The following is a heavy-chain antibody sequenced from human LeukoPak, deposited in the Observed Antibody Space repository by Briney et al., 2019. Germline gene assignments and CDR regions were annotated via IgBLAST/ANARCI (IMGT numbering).Heavy chain of an antibody. CDR3: ARGTRNSGSLPHVY. V-gene: IGHV1-8*01. D-gene: IGHD1-26*01. Sequence: ASVKVSCKASGYTFTSYDINWVRQATGQGLEWMGWMNPNSGNTGYARKFQGRVTMTRNTSISTAYMELSSLRSEDTAVYYCARGTRNSGSLPHVYWGQGTLVTVSS. J-gene: IGHJ4*02. CDR2: MNPNSGNT. CDR1: GYTFTSYD.